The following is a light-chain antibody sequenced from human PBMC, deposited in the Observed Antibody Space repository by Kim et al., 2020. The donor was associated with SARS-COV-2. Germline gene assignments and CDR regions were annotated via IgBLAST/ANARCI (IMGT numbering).Light chain of an antibody. V-gene: IGLV9-49*01. J-gene: IGLJ3*02. CDR1: SGYCNYK. CDR3: GADHGSGSNFVWV. Sequence: TVSSGYCNYKVDWYQQGPGKGPRFVMRVGTGGIVGSKGDGIPDRFSVLGSGLNRYLTIKNIQEEDESDYHCGADHGSGSNFVWVFGGGTQLTVL. CDR2: VGTGGIVG.